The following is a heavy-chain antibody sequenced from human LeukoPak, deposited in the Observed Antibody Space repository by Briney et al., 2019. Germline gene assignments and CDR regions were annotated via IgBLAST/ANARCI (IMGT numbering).Heavy chain of an antibody. CDR3: ARDAAYCGGDCYPDY. J-gene: IGHJ4*02. V-gene: IGHV1-46*01. CDR1: GYTFISYQ. Sequence: ASVKVSCKASGYTFISYQMHWVRQAPGQGLEWMGIINPTGGSTSHAQKFQGRVTMTRDTSTSTVYMELSSLRSEDTAVYYCARDAAYCGGDCYPDYWGQGTLVTVSS. CDR2: INPTGGST. D-gene: IGHD2-21*02.